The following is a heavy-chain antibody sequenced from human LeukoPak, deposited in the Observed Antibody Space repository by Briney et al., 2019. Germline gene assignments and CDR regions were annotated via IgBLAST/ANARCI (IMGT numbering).Heavy chain of an antibody. CDR2: INGSSSDT. CDR3: ARRGTTYCTVDSCHPNWFDP. Sequence: GSLRLSCAASGFTFSDYYMTWIRQAPGRGLEWISYINGSSSDTKYADSVKGRFTISRDNAKNSVYLLMNSLRAEDTAVYYCARRGTTYCTVDSCHPNWFDPWGQGTLVTVSS. D-gene: IGHD2-15*01. V-gene: IGHV3-11*03. J-gene: IGHJ5*02. CDR1: GFTFSDYY.